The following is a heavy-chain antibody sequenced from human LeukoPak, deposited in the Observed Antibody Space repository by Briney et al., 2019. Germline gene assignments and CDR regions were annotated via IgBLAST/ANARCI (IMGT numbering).Heavy chain of an antibody. J-gene: IGHJ6*02. CDR3: ARIKTQWNGMDV. V-gene: IGHV1-69*13. Sequence: SVTVSCKASGGTFSSYAISWVRQAPGQGLEWMGGIIPIFGTANYAQKFQGRVTITADESTSTVYMELSSLRSEDTAVYYCARIKTQWNGMDVWGQGTTVTVSS. CDR1: GGTFSSYA. CDR2: IIPIFGTA. D-gene: IGHD6-19*01.